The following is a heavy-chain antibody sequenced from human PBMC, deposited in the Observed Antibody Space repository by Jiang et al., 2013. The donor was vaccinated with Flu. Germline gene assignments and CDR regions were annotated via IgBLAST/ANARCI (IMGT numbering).Heavy chain of an antibody. CDR3: ARILDPAIDDYYDSSGPYYYGMDV. Sequence: CKASGYTFTGYYMHWVRQAPGQGLEWMGWISAYNGNTNYAQKLQGRVTMTTDTSTSTAYMELRSLRSDDTAVYYCARILDPAIDDYYDSSGPYYYGMDVWGQGTTVTVSS. CDR2: ISAYNGNT. D-gene: IGHD3-22*01. V-gene: IGHV1-18*04. J-gene: IGHJ6*02. CDR1: GYTFTGYY.